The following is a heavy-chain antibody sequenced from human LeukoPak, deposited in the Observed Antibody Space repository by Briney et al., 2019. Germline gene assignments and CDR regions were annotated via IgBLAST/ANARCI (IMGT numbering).Heavy chain of an antibody. CDR2: IIPIFGTA. Sequence: ASVKVSCKASGGTFISYALSWVRQAPGRGLEWMGGIIPIFGTANYAQKFQGRVTITADESTSTAYMELSSLRSEDTAVYYCASGAPTSFGGNSYYYGMDVWGQGTTVTVSS. J-gene: IGHJ6*02. CDR3: ASGAPTSFGGNSYYYGMDV. D-gene: IGHD4-23*01. V-gene: IGHV1-69*13. CDR1: GGTFISYA.